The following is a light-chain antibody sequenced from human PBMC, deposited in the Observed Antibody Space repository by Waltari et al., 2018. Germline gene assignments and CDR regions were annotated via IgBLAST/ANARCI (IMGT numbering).Light chain of an antibody. J-gene: IGKJ4*01. V-gene: IGKV3-15*01. CDR1: QSVSSN. CDR2: GES. CDR3: QQYNNWPPLT. Sequence: EIVMTQSPATLSVSTGQRATLSCRASQSVSSNLAWYQQKPGQAPRLLIDGESTRATGITARFSGSGSVTEFTLTISSMQSEDFAVYYCQQYNNWPPLTFGGVTKVEIK.